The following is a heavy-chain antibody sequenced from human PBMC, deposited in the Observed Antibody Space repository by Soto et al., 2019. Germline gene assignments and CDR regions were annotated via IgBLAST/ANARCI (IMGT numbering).Heavy chain of an antibody. D-gene: IGHD3-3*01. V-gene: IGHV4-30-2*01. CDR3: ARAPDFWSGYGFDY. CDR1: GGSISSGGYS. J-gene: IGHJ4*02. CDR2: IYHSGST. Sequence: TSETLSLTCAVSGGSISSGGYSWSWIRQPPGKGLEWIGYIYHSGSTYYNPSLKSRVTISVDRSKNQFSLKLSSVTAADTAVYYCARAPDFWSGYGFDYWGQGTLVTVSS.